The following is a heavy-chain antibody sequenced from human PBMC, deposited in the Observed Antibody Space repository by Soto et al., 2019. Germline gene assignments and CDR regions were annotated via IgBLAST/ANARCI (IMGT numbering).Heavy chain of an antibody. D-gene: IGHD6-19*01. CDR1: GFTFSSYA. CDR3: AKDRSIAVAGHQPIDY. Sequence: HPGGSLRLSCAASGFTFSSYAMSWVRQAPGKGLEWVSAISGSGGSTYYADSVKGRFTISRDNSKNTLYLQMNSLRAEDTAVYYCAKDRSIAVAGHQPIDYWGQGTLVTVSS. V-gene: IGHV3-23*01. J-gene: IGHJ4*02. CDR2: ISGSGGST.